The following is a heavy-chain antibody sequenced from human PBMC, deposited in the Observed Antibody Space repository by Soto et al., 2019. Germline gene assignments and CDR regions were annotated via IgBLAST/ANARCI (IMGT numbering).Heavy chain of an antibody. Sequence: GGYLRLSCAASGFTFSGSAMHWVRQASGKGLEWVGRIRSKANSYATAYAASVKGRFTISRDDSKNTAYLQMNSLKTEDTAVYYCTSEPPGGVDYYYGMDVWGQGTTVTVS. CDR1: GFTFSGSA. CDR3: TSEPPGGVDYYYGMDV. CDR2: IRSKANSYAT. V-gene: IGHV3-73*01. D-gene: IGHD3-16*01. J-gene: IGHJ6*02.